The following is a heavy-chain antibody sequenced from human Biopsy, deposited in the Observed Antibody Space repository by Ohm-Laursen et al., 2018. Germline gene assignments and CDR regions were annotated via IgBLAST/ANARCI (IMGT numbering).Heavy chain of an antibody. D-gene: IGHD3-22*01. CDR3: ARGVPHYDGSGFPLAGYWYFDL. CDR1: GGSIGGGEYY. J-gene: IGHJ2*01. Sequence: TLSLTWPVSGGSIGGGEYYWNWIRQPPGKGLEWIGLISYSGTTFYNPSLESLLTISIDTSKNHFSLNLRSVTAADTAVYYCARGVPHYDGSGFPLAGYWYFDLWGRGTLVTVSS. CDR2: ISYSGTT. V-gene: IGHV4-31*01.